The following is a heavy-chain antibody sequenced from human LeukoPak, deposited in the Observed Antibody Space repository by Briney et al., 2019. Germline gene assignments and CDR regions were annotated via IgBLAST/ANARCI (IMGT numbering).Heavy chain of an antibody. CDR1: GFTFSSYA. CDR2: ISGSGGST. D-gene: IGHD3-22*01. Sequence: TGGSLRLSCAASGFTFSSYAMSWVRQAPGKGLEWVSAISGSGGSTYYADSVKGRFTISRDNAKNSVFLQMNSLRAEDTALYYCARVRGSRGYGADFDFWGQGTLVTVSS. J-gene: IGHJ4*02. CDR3: ARVRGSRGYGADFDF. V-gene: IGHV3-23*01.